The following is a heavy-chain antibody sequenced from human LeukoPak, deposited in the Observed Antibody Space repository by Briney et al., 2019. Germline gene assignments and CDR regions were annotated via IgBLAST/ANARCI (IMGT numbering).Heavy chain of an antibody. CDR1: GFTFSSYA. CDR3: ARRLPKPARAFDI. Sequence: GGSLRLSCAASGFTFSSYAMHWVRQAPGKGLEWVSVIYSGGSTYYADSVKGRFTISRDNSKNTLYLQMNSLRAEDTAVYYCARRLPKPARAFDIWGQGTMVTVSS. J-gene: IGHJ3*02. V-gene: IGHV3-53*01. CDR2: IYSGGST.